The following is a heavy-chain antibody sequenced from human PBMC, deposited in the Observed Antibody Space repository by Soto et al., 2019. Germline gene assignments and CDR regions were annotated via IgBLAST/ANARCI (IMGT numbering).Heavy chain of an antibody. D-gene: IGHD5-12*01. Sequence: SETLSITCTVSGGSICSGDYYGSWIRQPPGKGLEWIGYIYYSGSTYYNPSLKSRVTISVDTSKNQFSLKLSSVTAADTAVYYCARAGLPGFDPWGQGTLVTVSS. J-gene: IGHJ5*02. CDR2: IYYSGST. CDR1: GGSICSGDYY. V-gene: IGHV4-30-4*01. CDR3: ARAGLPGFDP.